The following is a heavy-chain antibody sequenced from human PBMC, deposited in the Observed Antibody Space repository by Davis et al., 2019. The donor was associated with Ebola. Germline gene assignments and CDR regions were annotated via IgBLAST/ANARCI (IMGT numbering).Heavy chain of an antibody. CDR3: VKDPYADFHDGAY. D-gene: IGHD4/OR15-4a*01. Sequence: GESLKISCAASGFAFASYSMNWVRQAPGKGLEWVSGLWSGGLNTYYADSVNGRFTVSRDNSRNTLYLQMNSLRVDDTAVYFCVKDPYADFHDGAYWGQGTLVTVSS. V-gene: IGHV3-23*03. J-gene: IGHJ4*02. CDR2: LWSGGLNT. CDR1: GFAFASYS.